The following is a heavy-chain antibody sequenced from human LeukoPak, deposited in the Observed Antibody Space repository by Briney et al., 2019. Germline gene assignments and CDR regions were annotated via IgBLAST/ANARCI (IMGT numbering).Heavy chain of an antibody. CDR1: GGSFSGSY. J-gene: IGHJ4*02. CDR2: ISHSGSI. D-gene: IGHD6-6*01. Sequence: PSETLSLTCTVYGGSFSGSYWGWIRQPPGKGLEWIGEISHSGSINYNPSLKSRVTMSVDTSKNQFSLKVNSVTAADTAVYYCARGPVAARFDYWGQGTLVTVSS. CDR3: ARGPVAARFDY. V-gene: IGHV4-34*01.